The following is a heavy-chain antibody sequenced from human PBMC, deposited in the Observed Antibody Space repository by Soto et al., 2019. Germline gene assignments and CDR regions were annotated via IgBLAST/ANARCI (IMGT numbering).Heavy chain of an antibody. J-gene: IGHJ6*02. V-gene: IGHV4-59*01. CDR1: GGSISSYY. CDR3: ARGEGWFRGVWNYYYYYGMDV. Sequence: KPSETLSLTCTVSGGSISSYYWSWIRQPPGKGLEWIGYIYYSGSTNYNPSLKSRVTISVDTSKNQFSLKLSSVTAADTAVYYCARGEGWFRGVWNYYYYYGMDVWGQGTTVTVSS. D-gene: IGHD6-19*01. CDR2: IYYSGST.